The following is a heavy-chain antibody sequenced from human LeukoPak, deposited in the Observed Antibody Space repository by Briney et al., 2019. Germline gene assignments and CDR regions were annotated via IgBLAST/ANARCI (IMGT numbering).Heavy chain of an antibody. CDR3: ARDDKWAFDY. D-gene: IGHD1-26*01. CDR2: ISSTYAI. V-gene: IGHV3-69-1*02. Sequence: GGSLRLSCAASGFTFANYALNWFRHTPGKGLEWLSYISSTYAIYSADSVKGRFTISRDNAKKSLYLQMNSLRDEDTGVYYCARDDKWAFDYWGQGTLVTVSS. CDR1: GFTFANYA. J-gene: IGHJ4*02.